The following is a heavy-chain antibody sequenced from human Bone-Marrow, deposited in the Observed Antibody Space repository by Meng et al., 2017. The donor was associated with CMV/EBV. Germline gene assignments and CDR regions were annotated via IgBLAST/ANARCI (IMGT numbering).Heavy chain of an antibody. CDR1: GGSFSGYY. V-gene: IGHV4-34*01. CDR3: AKPPPRWERYFQH. J-gene: IGHJ1*01. Sequence: SETLSLTCAVYGGSFSGYYWSWIRQPPGKGLEWIGEINHSGSTNYNPSLKSRVTISVDTSKNQFSLKLSSVTAADTAVYYCAKPPPRWERYFQHWGQGTLVTVSS. D-gene: IGHD1-26*01. CDR2: INHSGST.